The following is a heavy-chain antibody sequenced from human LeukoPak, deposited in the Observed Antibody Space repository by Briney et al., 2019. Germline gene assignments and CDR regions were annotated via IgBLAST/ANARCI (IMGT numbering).Heavy chain of an antibody. CDR2: IRGKAYGGTT. CDR3: ARDTDSSGIDY. Sequence: PGGSLRLSCTSSGFTFGDYAMYWVRQAPEKGLEWVSFIRGKAYGGTTEYAASVKGRFTISRDDSKSIAYLQMNSLKIEDTAVYYCARDTDSSGIDYWGQGTLVTVSS. CDR1: GFTFGDYA. J-gene: IGHJ4*02. V-gene: IGHV3-49*04. D-gene: IGHD3-22*01.